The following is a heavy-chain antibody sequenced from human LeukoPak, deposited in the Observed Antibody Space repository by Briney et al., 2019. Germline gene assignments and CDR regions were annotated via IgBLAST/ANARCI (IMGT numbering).Heavy chain of an antibody. CDR2: ISGSGGST. J-gene: IGHJ4*02. CDR1: GFTFSSYE. D-gene: IGHD2-2*01. Sequence: PGGSLRLSCAASGFTFSSYEMNWVRQAPGKGLEWVSAISGSGGSTYYADSVKGRFTISRDNSKNTLYLQMYSLRAEDTAVYYCAKAKVVPATLSFFDYWGQGTLVTVSS. V-gene: IGHV3-23*01. CDR3: AKAKVVPATLSFFDY.